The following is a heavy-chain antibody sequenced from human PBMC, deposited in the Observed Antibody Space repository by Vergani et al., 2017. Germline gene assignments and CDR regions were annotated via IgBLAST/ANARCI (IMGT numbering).Heavy chain of an antibody. CDR2: ISYDGSNK. J-gene: IGHJ6*02. Sequence: QVQLVESGGGVVQPGRSLRLSCAASGFTFSSYAMHWVRQAPGKGLEWVAVISYDGSNKDYADSVKGRFTISRDNSKNTLYLQMNSLRAEDTAVYYCARDYFRRVPIYHGMDVWGQGTTVTVSS. CDR1: GFTFSSYA. CDR3: ARDYFRRVPIYHGMDV. V-gene: IGHV3-30-3*01. D-gene: IGHD2/OR15-2a*01.